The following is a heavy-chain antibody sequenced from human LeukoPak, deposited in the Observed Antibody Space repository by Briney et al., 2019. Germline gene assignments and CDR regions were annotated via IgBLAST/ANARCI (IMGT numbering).Heavy chain of an antibody. CDR1: VDTSTGYI. CDR2: INPNSGGT. V-gene: IGHV1-2*02. CDR3: ARLDSGSFNFDY. D-gene: IGHD1-26*01. J-gene: IGHJ4*02. Sequence: ASVKASPKPSVDTSTGYIMHGVPQAPGHGLKWMGWINPNSGGTNYAQKFQGRVTMTRDTSISTAYMELSRLRSDDTAVYYCARLDSGSFNFDYWGQGTLVTVSS.